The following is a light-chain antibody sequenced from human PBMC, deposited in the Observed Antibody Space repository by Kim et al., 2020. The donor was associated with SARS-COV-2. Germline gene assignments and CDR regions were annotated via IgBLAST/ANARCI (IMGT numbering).Light chain of an antibody. J-gene: IGKJ2*01. Sequence: PGERANLSCRASQSVSSSYLAWYQQKPGQAPRLLIYGASSRATGIPDRFSGSGSGTDFTLTISRLEPEDFAVYYCQQYGSSPRGYTFGQGTKLEI. CDR1: QSVSSSY. CDR3: QQYGSSPRGYT. CDR2: GAS. V-gene: IGKV3-20*01.